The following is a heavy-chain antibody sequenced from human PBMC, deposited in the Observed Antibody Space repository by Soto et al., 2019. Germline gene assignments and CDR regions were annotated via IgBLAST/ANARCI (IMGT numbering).Heavy chain of an antibody. J-gene: IGHJ6*02. CDR2: SPPIFGTS. V-gene: IGHV1-69*01. D-gene: IGHD1-20*01. Sequence: QVQLVQSGAEVKKPGSSVKVSCKASGGTFSTYSISWVRQAPGQGLEWMGGSPPIFGTSKYAQNFQGRVTITADESTSTAYMELSSLRSDDTAVYYCARGVRYPKSSCYSGMDVWGQGTTVTVSS. CDR3: ARGVRYPKSSCYSGMDV. CDR1: GGTFSTYS.